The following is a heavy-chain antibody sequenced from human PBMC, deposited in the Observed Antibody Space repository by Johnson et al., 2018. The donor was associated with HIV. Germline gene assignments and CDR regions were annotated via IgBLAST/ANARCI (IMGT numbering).Heavy chain of an antibody. V-gene: IGHV3-23*04. CDR3: ARAIAAAGSSLEDDA. CDR2: ISGSGGST. CDR1: GFIFSSYG. J-gene: IGHJ3*01. D-gene: IGHD6-13*01. Sequence: VQLVESGGGVVQPGRSVRLSCAASGFIFSSYGMSWVRQAPGKGLEWVSAISGSGGSTYYADSVKGRFTISRDNSKNTMYLQMNSLRAEDTALYYCARAIAAAGSSLEDDAWGQGTMVTVSS.